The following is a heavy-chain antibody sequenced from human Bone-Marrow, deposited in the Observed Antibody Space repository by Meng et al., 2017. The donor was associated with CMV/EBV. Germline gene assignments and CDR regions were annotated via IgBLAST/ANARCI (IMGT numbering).Heavy chain of an antibody. D-gene: IGHD2-15*01. CDR2: ISYDGSNK. J-gene: IGHJ4*02. CDR3: ARRWDY. Sequence: GESLKISCAASGFTFSSYAMHWVRQAPGKGLEWVAVISYDGSNKYYADSVKGRFTISRDNSKNTLYLQMNSLRAEDTAVYYCARRWDYWGQGTLVTVYS. V-gene: IGHV3-30-3*01. CDR1: GFTFSSYA.